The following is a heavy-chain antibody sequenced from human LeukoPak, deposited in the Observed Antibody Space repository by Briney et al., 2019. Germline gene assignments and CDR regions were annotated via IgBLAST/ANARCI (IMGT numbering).Heavy chain of an antibody. CDR2: IYHSGST. CDR3: ARSYSH. J-gene: IGHJ4*02. V-gene: IGHV4-38-2*02. CDR1: GYSISSGYY. Sequence: SETLSLTCTVSGYSISSGYYWGWIRQPPGKGLEWIGSIYHSGSTYYNPSLKSRVTISVDTSKNQFSLKLSSVTAADTAVYYCARSYSHWGQGTLVTVSS. D-gene: IGHD3-10*01.